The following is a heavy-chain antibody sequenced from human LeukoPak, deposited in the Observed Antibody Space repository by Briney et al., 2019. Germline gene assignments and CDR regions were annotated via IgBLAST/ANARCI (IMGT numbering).Heavy chain of an antibody. V-gene: IGHV4-34*01. D-gene: IGHD3-16*01. CDR1: GGSFSGYY. CDR3: ARDLLAVGGMDY. J-gene: IGHJ4*02. CDR2: IYHSGST. Sequence: PSETLSLTCAVYGGSFSGYYWSWIRQPPGKGLQWIGNIYHSGSTSYNPSLKSRLTISVDTSKNHFSLKLTSVTAADTAVYYCARDLLAVGGMDYWGQGTLVTVSS.